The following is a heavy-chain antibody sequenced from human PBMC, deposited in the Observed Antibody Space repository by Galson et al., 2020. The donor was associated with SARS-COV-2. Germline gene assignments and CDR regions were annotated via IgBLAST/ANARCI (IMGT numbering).Heavy chain of an antibody. J-gene: IGHJ6*02. CDR3: ARSVVESQPVTPHYYYYGMDV. CDR2: IYDRVMT. CDR1: GGSITSGDYY. V-gene: IGHV4-30-4*01. Sequence: SQTLSPTCTVSGGSITSGDYYWSWIRQPPGKGLLLIGYIYDRVMTYYNPSLKSRVTISVDTSKNQFSLKLSLVTAADTTVYYCARSVVESQPVTPHYYYYGMDVWGQGTTVTVSS. D-gene: IGHD2-15*01.